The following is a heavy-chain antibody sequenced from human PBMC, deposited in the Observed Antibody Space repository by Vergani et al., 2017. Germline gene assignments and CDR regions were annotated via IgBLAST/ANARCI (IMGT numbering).Heavy chain of an antibody. J-gene: IGHJ2*01. Sequence: QVQLQESGPGLVKPSQTLSLTCTVSGGSISSGGYYWSWIRQHPGKGLEWIGYIYYSGSTNYNPSLKSRVTISVDTSKNQFSLKLSSVTAADTAVYYCARDSGKVPAKPTWYFDLWGRGTLVTVSS. CDR1: GGSISSGGYY. V-gene: IGHV4-61*08. CDR2: IYYSGST. CDR3: ARDSGKVPAKPTWYFDL.